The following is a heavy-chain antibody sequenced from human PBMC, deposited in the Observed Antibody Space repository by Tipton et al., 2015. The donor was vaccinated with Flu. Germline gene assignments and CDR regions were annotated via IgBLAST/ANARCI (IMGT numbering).Heavy chain of an antibody. CDR1: GFTFSGSA. Sequence: SLRLSCAASGFTFSGSAMHWVRQASGKGLEWIGRIRSQANTYATAYTASVKGRFTISRDDSKNTAYLQMNSLKTEDTAVYYCARDTGGYCSGSSCLPRFDYWGQGTLVTVSS. CDR2: IRSQANTYAT. J-gene: IGHJ4*02. D-gene: IGHD2-15*01. CDR3: ARDTGGYCSGSSCLPRFDY. V-gene: IGHV3-73*01.